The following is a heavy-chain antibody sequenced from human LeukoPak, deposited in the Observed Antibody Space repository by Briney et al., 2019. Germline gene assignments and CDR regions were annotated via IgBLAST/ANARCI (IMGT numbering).Heavy chain of an antibody. D-gene: IGHD3-10*01. CDR2: IASDGSHT. Sequence: PGRSLRLSCAASGFTFSDYFMHWVRQAPGKGLERVAVIASDGSHTFYVESVKGRFTISRDNSNNTLYLQMNSLRAEDTAVYFCARERQDTIVHSGAFDIWGQGTMVTVSS. CDR1: GFTFSDYF. V-gene: IGHV3-30-3*01. CDR3: ARERQDTIVHSGAFDI. J-gene: IGHJ3*02.